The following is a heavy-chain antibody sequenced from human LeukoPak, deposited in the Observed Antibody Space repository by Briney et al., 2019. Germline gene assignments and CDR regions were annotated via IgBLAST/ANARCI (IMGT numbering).Heavy chain of an antibody. Sequence: SETLSLTCTVSGGSISSYYWSWIRQPPGKGLEWIGYIYYSGSTNYNPSLKSRVTISVDTSKNQFSLKLSSVTAADTAVYYCARSYGGFSYGMDVWGQGTRSPSP. CDR2: IYYSGST. D-gene: IGHD5-12*01. J-gene: IGHJ6*02. CDR1: GGSISSYY. V-gene: IGHV4-59*08. CDR3: ARSYGGFSYGMDV.